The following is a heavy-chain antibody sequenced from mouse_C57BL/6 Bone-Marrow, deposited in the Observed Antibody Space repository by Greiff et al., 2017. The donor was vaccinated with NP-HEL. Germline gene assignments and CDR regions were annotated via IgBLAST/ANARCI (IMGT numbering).Heavy chain of an antibody. CDR1: GFSLTSYG. CDR2: IWSGGST. V-gene: IGHV2-2*01. CDR3: ARLNWDWFAY. D-gene: IGHD4-1*01. J-gene: IGHJ3*01. Sequence: QVQLQQSGPGLVQPSQSLSITCTVSGFSLTSYGVHWVRQSPGKGLEWLGVIWSGGSTDYNAAFISRLSISKDNSKSQVFFKMNSLQDDDTAIYYCARLNWDWFAYWGQGTLVTVSA.